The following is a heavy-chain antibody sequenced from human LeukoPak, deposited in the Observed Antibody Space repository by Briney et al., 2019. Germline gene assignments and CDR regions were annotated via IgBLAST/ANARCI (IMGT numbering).Heavy chain of an antibody. CDR3: ARGRDYYDSSGYYLNWFDP. CDR1: GGSISSSSYY. V-gene: IGHV4-39*07. D-gene: IGHD3-22*01. Sequence: SETLSLTCTVSGGSISSSSYYWGWIRQPPGKGLEWIGSIYYSGSTYYNPSLKSRATISVDTSKNQFSLKLSSVTAADTAVYYCARGRDYYDSSGYYLNWFDPWGQGTLVTVSS. J-gene: IGHJ5*02. CDR2: IYYSGST.